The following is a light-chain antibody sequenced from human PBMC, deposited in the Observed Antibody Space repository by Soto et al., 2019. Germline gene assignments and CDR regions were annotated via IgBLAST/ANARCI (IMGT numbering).Light chain of an antibody. CDR2: GAS. Sequence: EIVLTQSPGTVCLSPGERATLSCRASQTVRTNYLAWFQHKPGQAPRLLIYGASSRATGIPDRFSGSGSGTDFTLTINRLEPADFAVYFCQQDSDSPLTLGGGTKVEIK. CDR1: QTVRTNY. V-gene: IGKV3-20*01. J-gene: IGKJ4*01. CDR3: QQDSDSPLT.